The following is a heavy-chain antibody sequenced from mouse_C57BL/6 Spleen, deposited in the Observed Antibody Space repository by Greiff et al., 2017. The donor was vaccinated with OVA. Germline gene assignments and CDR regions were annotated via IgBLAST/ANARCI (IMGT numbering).Heavy chain of an antibody. J-gene: IGHJ2*01. V-gene: IGHV1-50*01. CDR1: GYTFTSYW. D-gene: IGHD1-1*01. CDR3: ARRNYYGSSYEDYFDY. CDR2: IDPSDSYT. Sequence: VQLQQPGAELVKPGASVKLSCKASGYTFTSYWMQWVKQRPGQGLEWIGEIDPSDSYTNYNQKFKGKATLTVDTSSSTAYMQLSSLTSEDSAVYYCARRNYYGSSYEDYFDYWGQGTTLTVSS.